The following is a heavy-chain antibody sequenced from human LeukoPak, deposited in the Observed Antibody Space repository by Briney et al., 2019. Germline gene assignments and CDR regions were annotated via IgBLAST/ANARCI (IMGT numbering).Heavy chain of an antibody. CDR1: GFTFSSYS. CDR3: ARLRSRRWLQLNAAFDI. V-gene: IGHV3-48*04. J-gene: IGHJ3*02. Sequence: GGSLRLSCAASGFTFSSYSMNWVRQAPGKGLEWVSYISSSGSTIYYADSVKGRFTISRDNAKNSLYLQMNSLRAEDTAVYYCARLRSRRWLQLNAAFDIWGQGTMVTVSS. CDR2: ISSSGSTI. D-gene: IGHD5-24*01.